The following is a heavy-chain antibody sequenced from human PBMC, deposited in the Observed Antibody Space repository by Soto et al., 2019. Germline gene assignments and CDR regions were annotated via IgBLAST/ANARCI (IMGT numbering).Heavy chain of an antibody. CDR2: INPSGGST. J-gene: IGHJ5*02. CDR1: GYTFTSYY. V-gene: IGHV1-46*01. D-gene: IGHD2-2*01. Sequence: ASVKVSCKASGYTFTSYYMHWVRQAPGQGLEWMGIINPSGGSTSYAQKFQGRVTMTRDTSTSTVYMELSRLRSEDTAVYFCARAGPIVVVPAASGWFDPWGQGTLVTVSS. CDR3: ARAGPIVVVPAASGWFDP.